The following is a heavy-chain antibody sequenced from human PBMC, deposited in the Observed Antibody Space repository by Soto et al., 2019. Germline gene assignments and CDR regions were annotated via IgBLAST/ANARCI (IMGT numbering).Heavy chain of an antibody. J-gene: IGHJ4*02. D-gene: IGHD3-22*01. CDR1: GFTFSTYS. CDR2: IYSGGST. CDR3: AREDYYDSSGYYGY. V-gene: IGHV3-53*01. Sequence: GSLRLSCAASGFTFSTYSMNWVRQAPGKGLEWVSVIYSGGSTYYADSVKGRFTISRDNSKNTLYLQMNSLRAEDTAVYYCAREDYYDSSGYYGYWGQGTLVTVSS.